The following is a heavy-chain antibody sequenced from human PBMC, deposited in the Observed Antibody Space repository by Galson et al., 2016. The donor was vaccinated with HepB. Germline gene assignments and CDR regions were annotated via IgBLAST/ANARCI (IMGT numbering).Heavy chain of an antibody. CDR1: GGTFSNYA. V-gene: IGHV1-69*06. J-gene: IGHJ4*02. CDR2: VIPIFGTA. Sequence: SVKVSCKASGGTFSNYAISWVRQAPGQGLEWMGGVIPIFGTADYAQNFQGRVAISADKSTSTVYMELSSLRAEDTAMYYCARERGGASYYQNSGRTVFEYWGQGTLVTVSS. D-gene: IGHD3-10*01. CDR3: ARERGGASYYQNSGRTVFEY.